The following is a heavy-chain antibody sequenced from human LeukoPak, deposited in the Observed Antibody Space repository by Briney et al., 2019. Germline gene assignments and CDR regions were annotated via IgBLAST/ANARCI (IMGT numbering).Heavy chain of an antibody. CDR3: ARVRNWFDP. CDR2: INHSGST. J-gene: IGHJ5*02. V-gene: IGHV4-34*01. Sequence: SEALSLTCAVYGGSFSGYYWSWIRQPPGKGLEWIGEINHSGSTNYNPSLKSRVTISVDTSKNQFSLKLSSVTAADTAVYYCARVRNWFDPWGQGTLVTVSS. CDR1: GGSFSGYY.